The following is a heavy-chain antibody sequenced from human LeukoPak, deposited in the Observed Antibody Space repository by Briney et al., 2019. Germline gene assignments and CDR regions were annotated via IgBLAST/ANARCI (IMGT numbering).Heavy chain of an antibody. J-gene: IGHJ4*02. CDR3: ARGIYSSSSDFDY. V-gene: IGHV1-69*05. CDR1: GSTFTAYY. CDR2: IIPIFGTA. D-gene: IGHD6-6*01. Sequence: SVKVSCKASGSTFTAYYMHWVRQAPGQGLEWMGGIIPIFGTANYAQKFQGRVTITTDESTSTAYMELSSLRSEDTAVYYCARGIYSSSSDFDYWGQGTLVTVSS.